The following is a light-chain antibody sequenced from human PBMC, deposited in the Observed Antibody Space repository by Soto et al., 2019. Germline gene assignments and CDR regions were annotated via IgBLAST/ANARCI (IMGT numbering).Light chain of an antibody. CDR2: GAS. CDR3: QQYGRTSWT. J-gene: IGKJ1*01. CDR1: QSVSTNF. V-gene: IGKV3-20*01. Sequence: EIVLTQSPGPLSLSPGEGATLSCRASQSVSTNFFAWYQQKPGQAPRLLIYGASTRATGIPDRFSGSGSGPDFTLTISRLEPEDFAVDYCQQYGRTSWTFGQGTKVEIK.